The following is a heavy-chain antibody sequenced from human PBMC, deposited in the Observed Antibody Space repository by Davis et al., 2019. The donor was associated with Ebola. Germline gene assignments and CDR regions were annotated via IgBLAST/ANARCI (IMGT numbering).Heavy chain of an antibody. CDR1: GFTFSSYA. Sequence: GESLKISCAASGFTFSSYAMHWVRQAPGKGLEWVAVISYDGSNKYYADSVKGRFTISRDNAKNSRYLQMNSLRAEDTAVYYCARGIYYWGQGTLVTVSS. D-gene: IGHD3-10*01. V-gene: IGHV3-30*04. J-gene: IGHJ4*02. CDR2: ISYDGSNK. CDR3: ARGIYY.